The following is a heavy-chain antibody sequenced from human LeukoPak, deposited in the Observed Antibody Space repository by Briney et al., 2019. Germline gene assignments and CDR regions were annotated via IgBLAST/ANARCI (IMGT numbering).Heavy chain of an antibody. CDR3: ARDDCSSISCYHNWFDP. CDR2: IKQDGSEK. V-gene: IGHV3-7*01. CDR1: GFTFSSYW. J-gene: IGHJ5*02. D-gene: IGHD2-2*01. Sequence: GGSLRLSCAASGFTFSSYWMSWVRQAPGEGLEWVANIKQDGSEKYYVDSVKGRFTISRDNAKTSLYLQMNSLRAEDTAVYYCARDDCSSISCYHNWFDPWGQGTLVTVSS.